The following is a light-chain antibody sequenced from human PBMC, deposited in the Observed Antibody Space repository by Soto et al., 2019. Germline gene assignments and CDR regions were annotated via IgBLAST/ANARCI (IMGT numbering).Light chain of an antibody. J-gene: IGKJ1*01. Sequence: DIVLTPSPASLAVSLGERATINCKSSQSIFYSSNNKNYLTWYQQKPGQTPKLLIYWASTLESGVPDRFSGSGAGTDFTLTISSLQAEDVAVYYCQQNYSTPRTFGQGTKVEIK. CDR2: WAS. V-gene: IGKV4-1*01. CDR1: QSIFYSSNNKNY. CDR3: QQNYSTPRT.